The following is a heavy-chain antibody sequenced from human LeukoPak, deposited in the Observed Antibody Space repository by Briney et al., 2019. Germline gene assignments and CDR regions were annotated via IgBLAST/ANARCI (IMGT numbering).Heavy chain of an antibody. V-gene: IGHV1-69*05. J-gene: IGHJ3*02. CDR2: IIPIFGTA. Sequence: SVKVSCKASGGTFSSYAISWVRQAPGQGLEWMGGIIPIFGTANYAQKFQGRVTITTDESTSTAYMELSSLRSEDTAVYYCARAVGIAARLKHRRGAFDIWGQGTMVTVSS. D-gene: IGHD6-6*01. CDR1: GGTFSSYA. CDR3: ARAVGIAARLKHRRGAFDI.